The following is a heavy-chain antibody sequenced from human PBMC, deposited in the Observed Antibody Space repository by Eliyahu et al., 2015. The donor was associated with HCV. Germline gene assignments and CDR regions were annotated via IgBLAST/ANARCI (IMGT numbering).Heavy chain of an antibody. V-gene: IGHV3-23*01. CDR2: ISGSGGST. Sequence: EVQLLESGGGLVQPGGSLRLSCAASGFTFSSYAMSWVRQAPGKGLEWVSAISGSGGSTYYADSVKGRFTISRDNSKNTLYLQMNSLRAEDTAVYYCAKTGPDYCSSTSCYVSWDYWGQGTLVTVSS. CDR3: AKTGPDYCSSTSCYVSWDY. CDR1: GFTFSSYA. J-gene: IGHJ4*02. D-gene: IGHD2-2*01.